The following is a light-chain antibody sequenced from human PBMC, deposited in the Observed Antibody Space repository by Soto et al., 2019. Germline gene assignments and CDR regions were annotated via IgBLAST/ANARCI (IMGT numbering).Light chain of an antibody. CDR1: SSDVGGYNY. V-gene: IGLV2-14*01. CDR2: DVS. J-gene: IGLJ1*01. Sequence: QPVLTQPASVSGSPGQSITISCTGTSSDVGGYNYVSWYQQYPGKAPKLMIFDVSYRPSGVSNRFSGSKSGNTASLTISGLQAEDEADYYCSSYTISSSNVFGTGTKLTVL. CDR3: SSYTISSSNV.